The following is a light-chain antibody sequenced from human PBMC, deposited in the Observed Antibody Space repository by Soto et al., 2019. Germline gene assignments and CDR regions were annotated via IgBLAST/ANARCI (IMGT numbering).Light chain of an antibody. Sequence: VLTQPPSRFWAPRQAGHIPFIGKSPKLGGGCDVNWFRQLPGTVPKLLIYRNNKRPSGVPDRFSGSKSGTSASLAITGLQSEDEADYYCQACDSSLSGYVFGTGTKVTVL. CDR3: QACDSSLSGYV. J-gene: IGLJ1*01. V-gene: IGLV1-40*01. CDR2: RNN. CDR1: SPKLGGGCD.